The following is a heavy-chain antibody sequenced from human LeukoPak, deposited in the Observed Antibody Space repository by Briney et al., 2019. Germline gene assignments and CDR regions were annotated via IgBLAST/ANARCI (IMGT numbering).Heavy chain of an antibody. J-gene: IGHJ4*02. D-gene: IGHD6-25*01. CDR1: GFTFSGSA. CDR3: TRLPLYSTGFDY. Sequence: GGSLRLSCAASGFTFSGSAMHWVRQASGKGLEWVGRIRSKANSYATAYAASVKGRFTISRDDSKNTAYLQMNSLKTGDTAVYYCTRLPLYSTGFDYWGQGTLVTVSS. V-gene: IGHV3-73*01. CDR2: IRSKANSYAT.